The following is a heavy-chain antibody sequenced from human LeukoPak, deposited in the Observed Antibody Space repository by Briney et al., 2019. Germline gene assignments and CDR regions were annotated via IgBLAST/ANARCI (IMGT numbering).Heavy chain of an antibody. J-gene: IGHJ3*02. CDR1: GFTFSSYW. CDR2: INSDGSST. CDR3: ARGAGIVGATTVAFDI. Sequence: PGGSLRLPCAASGFTFSSYWMHWVRQAPGKGLVWVSRINSDGSSTSYADSVKGRFTISRDNAKNSLYLQMNSLRAEDTAVYYCARGAGIVGATTVAFDIWGQGTMVTVSS. V-gene: IGHV3-74*01. D-gene: IGHD1-26*01.